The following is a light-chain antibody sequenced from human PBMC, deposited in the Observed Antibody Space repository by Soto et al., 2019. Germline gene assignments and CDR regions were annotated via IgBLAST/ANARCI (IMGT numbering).Light chain of an antibody. CDR2: DAS. CDR3: QQFNSYPIT. J-gene: IGKJ5*01. Sequence: AIQLTQSPSSLSASVGDRVIITCRASQGISSALAWYQQKPGKVPNLLIYDASSLESGVPSRFSGSGSGTDLTLTIYSLQPEDFATYYCQQFNSYPITFGQGTRLEIK. CDR1: QGISSA. V-gene: IGKV1-13*02.